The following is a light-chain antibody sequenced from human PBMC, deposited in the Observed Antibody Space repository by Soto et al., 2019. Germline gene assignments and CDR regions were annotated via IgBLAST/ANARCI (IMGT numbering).Light chain of an antibody. J-gene: IGKJ2*01. CDR1: QSVLYSSNNKNY. CDR2: WAS. CDR3: QQYYSASGST. V-gene: IGKV4-1*01. Sequence: DIVVTQSPDSLAVSLGERATIHCKASQSVLYSSNNKNYLAWYQQKPGEPPKLLFYWASTRESRVPDRFSGSGSGTDFTLTISSLQAEDVAVYYCQQYYSASGSTFGQGTKLEIK.